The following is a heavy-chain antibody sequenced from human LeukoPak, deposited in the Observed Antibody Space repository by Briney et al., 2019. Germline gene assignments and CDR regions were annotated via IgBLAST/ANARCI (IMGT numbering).Heavy chain of an antibody. V-gene: IGHV4-34*01. D-gene: IGHD6-13*01. J-gene: IGHJ5*02. CDR1: GGSFSGYY. CDR3: ARVGSSSYNWFDP. CDR2: INHSGST. Sequence: PSETLPLTCAVYGGSFSGYYWSWIRQPPGKGLEWIGEINHSGSTNYNPSLKSRVTISVDTSKNQFSLKLSSVTAADTAVYYCARVGSSSYNWFDPWGQGTLVTVSS.